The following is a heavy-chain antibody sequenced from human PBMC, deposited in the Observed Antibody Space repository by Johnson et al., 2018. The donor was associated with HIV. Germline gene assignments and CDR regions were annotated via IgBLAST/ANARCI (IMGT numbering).Heavy chain of an antibody. V-gene: IGHV3-30*02. CDR2: IQHDGKKE. Sequence: QVQLVESGGGVVLPGWSLRLSCEASGFTFSSYGMHWVRQAPGKGLEGVAFIQHDGKKELYGDSVKGRFTISRDNSKNTLYLYMTSLRSDDTTTYYCAKDWGEAAGSGAFDIWGQGTMVTVSS. CDR1: GFTFSSYG. J-gene: IGHJ3*02. CDR3: AKDWGEAAGSGAFDI. D-gene: IGHD3-10*01.